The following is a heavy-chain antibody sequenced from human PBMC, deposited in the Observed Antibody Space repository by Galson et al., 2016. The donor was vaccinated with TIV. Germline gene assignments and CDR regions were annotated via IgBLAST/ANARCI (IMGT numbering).Heavy chain of an antibody. J-gene: IGHJ4*02. D-gene: IGHD3-16*01. CDR1: GYTFITHA. CDR2: INPDNSDT. CDR3: ARDWGRSGDFDY. V-gene: IGHV1-3*01. Sequence: SVKVSCKASGYTFITHAIHWVRQAPGQRPQWMGWINPDNSDTEYSQKLLGRVTITRNTSASTAYMELSRMRYEDTAIYYCARDWGRSGDFDYWGQGSLVTVSS.